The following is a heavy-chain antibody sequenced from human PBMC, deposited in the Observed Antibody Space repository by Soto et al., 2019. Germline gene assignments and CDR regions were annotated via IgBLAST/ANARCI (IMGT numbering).Heavy chain of an antibody. CDR3: VIVHEYGDYQI. V-gene: IGHV4-59*03. CDR1: GASLRSHY. Sequence: QVQLQESGPGLVKPSETLALTCSVSGASLRSHYWSWIRQFPGKELEWIGHIYYSATVKYNPSLKRRITISKDTSKDQFSLILTSVTAADTAIYYCVIVHEYGDYQIWGQGTLVIVPS. D-gene: IGHD4-17*01. J-gene: IGHJ1*01. CDR2: IYYSATV.